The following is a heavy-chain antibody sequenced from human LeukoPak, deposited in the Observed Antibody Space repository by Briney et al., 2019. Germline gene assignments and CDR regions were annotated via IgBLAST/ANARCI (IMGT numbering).Heavy chain of an antibody. CDR3: ARDWSSSSYTYYYYYMDV. CDR2: IYYSGST. D-gene: IGHD6-6*01. J-gene: IGHJ6*03. CDR1: GGSISSASYY. V-gene: IGHV4-39*07. Sequence: SETLSLTCTVSGGSISSASYYWGWLRQPQGKGLVWIGTIYYSGSTYYNPSLKSRVTISVNTSKNQVSLKLRSVTAADTAVYHCARDWSSSSYTYYYYYMDVWGKGTTVTVSS.